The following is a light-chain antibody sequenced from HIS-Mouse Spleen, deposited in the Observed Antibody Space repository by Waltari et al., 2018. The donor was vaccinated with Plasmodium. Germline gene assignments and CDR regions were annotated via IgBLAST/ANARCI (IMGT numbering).Light chain of an antibody. CDR1: ALPKKY. J-gene: IGLJ3*02. CDR2: EDS. CDR3: YSTDSSGNHRV. V-gene: IGLV3-10*01. Sequence: SYELTQPPSVSVSPGQTARITCPGDALPKKYASWNQQKSGQAPVLVIYEDSKRPSGIPERFSGSSSGTMATLTISGAQVEDEADYYCYSTDSSGNHRVFGGGTKLTVL.